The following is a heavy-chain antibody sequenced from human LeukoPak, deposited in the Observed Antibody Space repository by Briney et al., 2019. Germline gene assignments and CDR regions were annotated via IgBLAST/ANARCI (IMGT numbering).Heavy chain of an antibody. V-gene: IGHV3-74*01. D-gene: IGHD3-3*01. Sequence: PGGSQRLSCAASGFTFSSYWMHWVRHAPGKGLVWVSRINSDGSSTIYADSVKGRFTISRDNAKNTLYLQMNSLRAEDTAVYYCARARYQLLGTYYDFWSGPQDAFDIWGQGTMVTVSS. J-gene: IGHJ3*02. CDR3: ARARYQLLGTYYDFWSGPQDAFDI. CDR1: GFTFSSYW. CDR2: INSDGSST.